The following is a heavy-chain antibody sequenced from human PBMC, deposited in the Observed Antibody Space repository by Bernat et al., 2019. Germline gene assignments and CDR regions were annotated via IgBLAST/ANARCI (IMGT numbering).Heavy chain of an antibody. V-gene: IGHV3-33*01. CDR2: IWYDGSNK. Sequence: QVQLVESGGGVVQPGRSLRLSCAASGFTFSSYGMHWVRQAPGKGLEWVAGIWYDGSNKYYADSVKGRFTISRDNSKNTLYLQMNSLRAEDTAVYYCAREGLLWFGELLAGLDYWGQGTLVTVSS. CDR3: AREGLLWFGELLAGLDY. J-gene: IGHJ4*02. D-gene: IGHD3-10*01. CDR1: GFTFSSYG.